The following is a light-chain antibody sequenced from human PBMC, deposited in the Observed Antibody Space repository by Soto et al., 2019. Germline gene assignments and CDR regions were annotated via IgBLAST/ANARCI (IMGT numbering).Light chain of an antibody. CDR1: QSGCSN. CDR3: QQYNNWAYT. CDR2: YAS. Sequence: EVVMTQSPATLSVSPGERATLSCRASQSGCSNLVCYQQKPGQPPKLLIYYASTMDTGIPARFTGSGSGTDFTLTINRLQSEDFAIYFCQQYNNWAYTFGDGTKLEIK. J-gene: IGKJ2*01. V-gene: IGKV3-15*01.